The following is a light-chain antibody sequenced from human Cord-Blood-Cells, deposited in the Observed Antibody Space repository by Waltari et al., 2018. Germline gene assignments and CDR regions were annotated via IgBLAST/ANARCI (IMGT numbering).Light chain of an antibody. V-gene: IGLV2-11*01. CDR1: SSDVGGYNY. CDR3: CSYAGSYTYV. CDR2: DVS. Sequence: QSALTQPRSVSGSPGQSVTISCTGTSSDVGGYNYVSWYQQHPGKAPKLMIYDVSKRPSGVPDRFSGSKSGNTAYLTISGLQAEDEADYYCCSYAGSYTYVFGTGTKVTFL. J-gene: IGLJ1*01.